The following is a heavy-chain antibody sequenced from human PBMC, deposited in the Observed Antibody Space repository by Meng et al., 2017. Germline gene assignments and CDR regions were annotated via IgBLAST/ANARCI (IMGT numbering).Heavy chain of an antibody. CDR2: ISSKLNSFAT. J-gene: IGHJ3*02. Sequence: GESVGGLVQPGGSLKLSCAVFGVPFIGSDIHWVRQASGKGLEWVGRISSKLNSFATAYPASLKGRFTISRDDSKDTAYLQMNSLMTEDTALYYCTMYTRGHIWGQGTMVTVSS. CDR1: GVPFIGSD. D-gene: IGHD6-19*01. CDR3: TMYTRGHI. V-gene: IGHV3-73*01.